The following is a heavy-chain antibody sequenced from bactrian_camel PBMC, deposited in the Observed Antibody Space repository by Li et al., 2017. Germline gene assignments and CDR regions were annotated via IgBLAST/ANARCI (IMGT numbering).Heavy chain of an antibody. D-gene: IGHD3*01. J-gene: IGHJ4*01. CDR2: IDYEGDDK. CDR3: TTRPSYSPPNH. V-gene: IGHV3S6*01. CDR1: GFIFGASY. Sequence: HVQLVESGGGLVQPGGSLRLSCAASGFIFGASYMAWVRQAPGRPLEWVSGIDYEGDDKYYADSVKGRFTIPRDNAKNTLYLQLTSLKSEDTAVYCCTTRPSYSPPNHWGQGTQVTVS.